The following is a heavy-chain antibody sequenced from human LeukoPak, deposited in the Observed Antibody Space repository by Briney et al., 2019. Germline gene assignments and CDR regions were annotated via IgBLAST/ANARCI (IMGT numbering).Heavy chain of an antibody. V-gene: IGHV4-39*01. D-gene: IGHD6-6*01. J-gene: IGHJ4*02. Sequence: SETLSLTCIVSGGSINSHYWSWIRQPPGKGLEWIGSIYYSGSTYYNPSLKSRVTISVDTSKNQFSLKLSSVTAADTAVYYCARHPRIAARPLDYWGQGTLVTVSS. CDR1: GGSINSHY. CDR2: IYYSGST. CDR3: ARHPRIAARPLDY.